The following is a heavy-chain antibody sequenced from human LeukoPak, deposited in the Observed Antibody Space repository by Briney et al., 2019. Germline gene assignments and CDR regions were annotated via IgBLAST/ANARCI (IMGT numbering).Heavy chain of an antibody. CDR1: GYTLTSYA. CDR3: ARARHDFWSSYPVYEFYYYVDV. CDR2: ISGYKANT. Sequence: ASVKVSCKASGYTLTSYAISWVRQAPGQGLEWMGWISGYKANTNYAQKLQGRVTMTTDTSTSTAYMELRSLRSDDTAVYYCARARHDFWSSYPVYEFYYYVDVWGKGTTVTVSS. D-gene: IGHD3-3*01. V-gene: IGHV1-18*01. J-gene: IGHJ6*03.